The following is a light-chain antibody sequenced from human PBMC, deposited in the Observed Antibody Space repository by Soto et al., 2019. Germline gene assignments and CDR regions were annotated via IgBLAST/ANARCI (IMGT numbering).Light chain of an antibody. Sequence: DIQMTQSPSSVSASVGDRVTITSRASQAISTWLAWYQQKPGKAPKLLIYAASNLQTGVPSRFSGSGSRTDFTLTISSLQPEDFATYYCQQANSFPRTFGQGTKVEIK. J-gene: IGKJ1*01. CDR3: QQANSFPRT. CDR1: QAISTW. CDR2: AAS. V-gene: IGKV1D-12*01.